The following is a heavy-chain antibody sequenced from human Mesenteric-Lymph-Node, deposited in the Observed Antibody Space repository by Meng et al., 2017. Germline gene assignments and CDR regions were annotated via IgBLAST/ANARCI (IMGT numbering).Heavy chain of an antibody. D-gene: IGHD1-26*01. CDR2: IDDSGST. Sequence: LTPWGAGLLKPSETLSLTCAVYGGSFSGYYWSWIRQPPGKGLEWIGDIDDSGSTNYNPSLNSRISISLDKSKNHFSLKVNSVTAADTAVYYCARGKQDAWELLAYWGQGALVTVSS. V-gene: IGHV4-34*01. CDR1: GGSFSGYY. CDR3: ARGKQDAWELLAY. J-gene: IGHJ4*02.